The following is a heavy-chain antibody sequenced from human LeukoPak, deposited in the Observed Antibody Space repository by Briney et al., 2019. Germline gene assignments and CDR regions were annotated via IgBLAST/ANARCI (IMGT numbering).Heavy chain of an antibody. D-gene: IGHD3-10*01. CDR1: GFTFSHYY. Sequence: GGSLRLSCAASGFTFSHYYIDWVRQAPGKGLEWVARGRNKETSYTTEYAASVKGRFTISRDDSKNSLYLQMSSLKTEDTAVYYCARDHYGSGSWILEDYWGQGTLVTVSS. V-gene: IGHV3-72*01. J-gene: IGHJ4*02. CDR3: ARDHYGSGSWILEDY. CDR2: GRNKETSYTT.